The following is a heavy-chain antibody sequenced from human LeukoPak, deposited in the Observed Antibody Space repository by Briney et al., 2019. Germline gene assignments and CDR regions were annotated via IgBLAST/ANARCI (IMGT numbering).Heavy chain of an antibody. CDR3: ARGGWLRMNWFDP. CDR1: GYTFPSYF. J-gene: IGHJ5*02. D-gene: IGHD5-12*01. CDR2: INPTGGST. Sequence: ASVKVSCKASGYTFPSYFMHWVRQAPGQGLEWMGIINPTGGSTTYAQKFQGRVTMTRDTSTSTVYMELSSLRSEDTAVYYCARGGWLRMNWFDPWGQGTLVTVSS. V-gene: IGHV1-46*01.